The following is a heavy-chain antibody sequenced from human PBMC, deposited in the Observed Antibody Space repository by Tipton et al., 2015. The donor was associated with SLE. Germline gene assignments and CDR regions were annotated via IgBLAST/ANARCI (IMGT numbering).Heavy chain of an antibody. J-gene: IGHJ3*02. CDR1: GFTFSSYW. CDR3: ARGPYSGSSAGAFDI. CDR2: IYSDGSST. V-gene: IGHV3-74*01. Sequence: SLRLSCAASGFTFSSYWMHWVRQGPGKGLVWVSRIYSDGSSTNYADSVKGRFTISRDNAKNTLYLQMNSLRAEDTAVYYCARGPYSGSSAGAFDIWGQGTMVTVSS. D-gene: IGHD1-26*01.